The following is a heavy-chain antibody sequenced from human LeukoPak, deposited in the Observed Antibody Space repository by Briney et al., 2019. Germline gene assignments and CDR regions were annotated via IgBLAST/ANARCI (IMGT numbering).Heavy chain of an antibody. J-gene: IGHJ5*02. Sequence: SGPALVKPTQTLTLTCTFSGFSLRTSGMCVSWVRQPPGKALECLALIDWDDDNYYSTSLKTRLTISKDTSKNQVVLTMTNMDPVDTATYYCARMWDEGSSTSCYTNGWFDPWGQGTLVTVSS. V-gene: IGHV2-70*20. CDR3: ARMWDEGSSTSCYTNGWFDP. D-gene: IGHD2-2*01. CDR1: GFSLRTSGMC. CDR2: IDWDDDN.